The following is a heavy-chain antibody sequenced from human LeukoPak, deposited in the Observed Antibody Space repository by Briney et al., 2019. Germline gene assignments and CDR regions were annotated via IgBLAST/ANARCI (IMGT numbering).Heavy chain of an antibody. V-gene: IGHV1-46*01. J-gene: IGHJ5*02. CDR2: INPSGGST. Sequence: ASVKVSCKASGYTFTSYYMHWVRQAPGQGLEWMGIINPSGGSTSYAQNFQGRVTMTRDTSTSTVYMELSSLRSEDTAVYYCARDGLAAATFHWFGPWGQGTLVTVSS. CDR3: ARDGLAAATFHWFGP. CDR1: GYTFTSYY. D-gene: IGHD6-25*01.